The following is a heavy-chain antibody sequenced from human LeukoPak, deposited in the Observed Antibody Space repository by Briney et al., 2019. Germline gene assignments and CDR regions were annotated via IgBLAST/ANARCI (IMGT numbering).Heavy chain of an antibody. CDR1: DGSISSYY. CDR2: IHYSGST. V-gene: IGHV4-59*01. Sequence: SETLSLTCTVSDGSISSYYWSWIRQPPGKGLEWIGYIHYSGSTNYNPSLKSRVTISVDTSKNQFSLKLSSVTAADTAVYYCARSGYCSSTSCYRSLWFDPWGQGTLVTVSS. CDR3: ARSGYCSSTSCYRSLWFDP. J-gene: IGHJ5*02. D-gene: IGHD2-2*02.